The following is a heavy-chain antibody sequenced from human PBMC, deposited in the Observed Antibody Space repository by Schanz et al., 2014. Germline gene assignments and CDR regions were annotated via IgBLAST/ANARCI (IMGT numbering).Heavy chain of an antibody. V-gene: IGHV1-69*02. Sequence: QLQLVQSGAEVKKPGSSVKVSCKASGGTFNSYTINWVRQAPGQGLEWMGRIIPILGIANYAQKFQGRVTITADRSTSTAYMELRNLRSDDTAVYYCARAKRFGDMDVWGQGTTVTVSS. CDR2: IIPILGIA. CDR1: GGTFNSYT. J-gene: IGHJ6*02. CDR3: ARAKRFGDMDV. D-gene: IGHD3-10*01.